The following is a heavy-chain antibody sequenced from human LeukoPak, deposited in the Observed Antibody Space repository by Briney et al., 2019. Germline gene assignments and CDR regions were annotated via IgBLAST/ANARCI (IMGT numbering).Heavy chain of an antibody. J-gene: IGHJ5*02. CDR3: ARLKGRYYDSSGYYPFSP. Sequence: GGSLRLSCAASGFTFSSYAMSWVRQAPGKGLEWVSSISSSSSYIYYADSVKGRFTISRDNAKNSLYLQMNSLRAEDTAVYYCARLKGRYYDSSGYYPFSPWGQGSLVTVSS. CDR2: ISSSSSYI. V-gene: IGHV3-21*01. CDR1: GFTFSSYA. D-gene: IGHD3-22*01.